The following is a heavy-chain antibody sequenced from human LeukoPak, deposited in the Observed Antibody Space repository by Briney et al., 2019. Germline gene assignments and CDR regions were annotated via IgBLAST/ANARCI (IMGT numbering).Heavy chain of an antibody. CDR2: IYYSGST. CDR3: ARGDYDYVWGSYRRYYFDY. J-gene: IGHJ4*02. D-gene: IGHD3-16*02. V-gene: IGHV4-59*08. CDR1: GGSISSYY. Sequence: SETLSLTCTVSGGSISSYYWSWIRQPPGKVLEWIGYIYYSGSTNYNPSLKSRVTISVDTSKNQFSLKLSSVTAADTAVYYCARGDYDYVWGSYRRYYFDYWGQGTLVTVSS.